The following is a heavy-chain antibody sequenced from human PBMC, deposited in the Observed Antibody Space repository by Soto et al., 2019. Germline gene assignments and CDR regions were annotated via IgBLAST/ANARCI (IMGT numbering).Heavy chain of an antibody. Sequence: GASVKVSCKASGYTFTSYDINWVRQATGRGLEWMGWMNPNSGNTGYAQKFQGRVTMTRNTSISTAYMELSSLRSEDTAVYYCARDLSITGIDYYYYGMDGWGQGTTVTVSS. CDR3: ARDLSITGIDYYYYGMDG. CDR2: MNPNSGNT. D-gene: IGHD1-20*01. J-gene: IGHJ6*02. V-gene: IGHV1-8*01. CDR1: GYTFTSYD.